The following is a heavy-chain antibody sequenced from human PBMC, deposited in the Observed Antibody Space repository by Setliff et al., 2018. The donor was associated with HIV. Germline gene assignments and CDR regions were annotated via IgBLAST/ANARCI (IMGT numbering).Heavy chain of an antibody. CDR3: ARDLRGDSVPATAAKSFDI. D-gene: IGHD2-21*02. J-gene: IGHJ3*02. CDR2: INGSGST. CDR1: GGSFSGYY. V-gene: IGHV4-34*01. Sequence: PSEILSLTCAVYGGSFSGYYWSWIRKPTGKGLEWIGEINGSGSTNNNPYLKSRVSMSVDTSKNQFALKLSSVTAADTAVYSCARDLRGDSVPATAAKSFDIWGQGTLVTVSS.